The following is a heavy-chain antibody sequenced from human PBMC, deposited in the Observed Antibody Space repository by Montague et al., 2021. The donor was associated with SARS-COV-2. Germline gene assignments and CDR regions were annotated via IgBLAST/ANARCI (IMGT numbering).Heavy chain of an antibody. CDR1: GGSFSGHY. CDR3: ARGTDSYPAGTPYFDL. Sequence: SETLSLTCTVSGGSFSGHYWSWIRQPPEKALEWIGDIDHSGSTNYNPSLNSRVTMSVDTSKNQFSLRLTSVTAADTAVYSSARGTDSYPAGTPYFDLWGRGTLVTVSS. D-gene: IGHD5-18*01. CDR2: IDHSGST. J-gene: IGHJ2*01. V-gene: IGHV4-59*11.